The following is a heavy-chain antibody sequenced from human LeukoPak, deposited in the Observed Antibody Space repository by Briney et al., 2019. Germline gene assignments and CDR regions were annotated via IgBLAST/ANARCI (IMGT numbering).Heavy chain of an antibody. CDR2: INHSGST. CDR3: ARHRWFGESIPEFDY. J-gene: IGHJ4*02. Sequence: SETRSLTCAVYGGSFSGYYWSWIRQPPGKGLEWIEEINHSGSTNYNPSLKSRVTISVDTSKNQFSLKLSSVTAADTAVYYCARHRWFGESIPEFDYWGQGTLVTVSS. CDR1: GGSFSGYY. D-gene: IGHD3-10*01. V-gene: IGHV4-34*01.